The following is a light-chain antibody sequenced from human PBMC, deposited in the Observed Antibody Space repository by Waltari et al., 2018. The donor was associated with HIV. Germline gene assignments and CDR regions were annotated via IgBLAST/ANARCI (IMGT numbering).Light chain of an antibody. CDR3: CSYADTYFVL. CDR1: SSDVGGYNY. Sequence: QSALTQPRSVSGSPGQSVTISCTGTSSDVGGYNYVSWYQHHPNKGPKLLIYDVNKRPSGVPDRFSGSKSGNTASLTIPGLQAEDEADYYCCSYADTYFVLFGGRTKLTVL. V-gene: IGLV2-11*01. CDR2: DVN. J-gene: IGLJ2*01.